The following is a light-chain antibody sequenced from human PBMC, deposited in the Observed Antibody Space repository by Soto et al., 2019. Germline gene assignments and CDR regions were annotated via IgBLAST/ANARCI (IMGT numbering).Light chain of an antibody. J-gene: IGLJ2*01. CDR3: QSYDSSLGRV. CDR2: GNS. V-gene: IGLV1-40*01. CDR1: SSNIGAGYD. Sequence: QSVLTQPPSVSGAPGQRVTISCTGSSSNIGAGYDVHWYQQLPGTAPKLLIYGNSNRPAGVPDRFSVSKSGTSASLAITGLQAEDEADYYCQSYDSSLGRVFGGGTKLTVL.